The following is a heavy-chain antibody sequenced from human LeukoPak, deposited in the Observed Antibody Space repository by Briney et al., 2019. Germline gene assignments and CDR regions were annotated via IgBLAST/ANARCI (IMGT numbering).Heavy chain of an antibody. J-gene: IGHJ4*02. CDR3: AKVVRGSKVVVITNLDY. D-gene: IGHD3-22*01. CDR2: ISGSGSTT. Sequence: PGGSLRLSCEASGFXFTSYAISWVRQAPGKGLEWLAAISGSGSTTYFADSVKGRFTISRDNSKNTLYLQMNSLRAEDTAVYYCAKVVRGSKVVVITNLDYWGQGTLVTVSS. CDR1: GFXFTSYA. V-gene: IGHV3-23*01.